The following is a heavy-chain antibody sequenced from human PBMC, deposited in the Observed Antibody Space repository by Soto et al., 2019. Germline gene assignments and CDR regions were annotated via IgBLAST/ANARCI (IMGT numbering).Heavy chain of an antibody. CDR1: GFTFSNYA. J-gene: IGHJ1*01. CDR3: ATAGQWLVHKYFQH. D-gene: IGHD6-19*01. Sequence: GGSLRLSCAASGFTFSNYAMRWVRQAPGKGLEWVSAISHTGGSTYYADSVKGRFITSRDNSKNTLYLQMNSLRVDDTAVYYCATAGQWLVHKYFQHWGQGTLVTVSS. V-gene: IGHV3-23*01. CDR2: ISHTGGST.